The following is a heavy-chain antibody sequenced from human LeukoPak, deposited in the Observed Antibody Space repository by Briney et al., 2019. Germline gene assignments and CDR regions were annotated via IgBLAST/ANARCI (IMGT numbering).Heavy chain of an antibody. CDR3: ASDYGGKGRYFDL. V-gene: IGHV4-38-2*02. Sequence: PSETLSLTCTVSGYSISSGYYWGWIRQPPGKGLEWIGSIYHSGSTYCNPSLKSRVTISVDTSKNQFSLKLSSVTAADTAVYYCASDYGGKGRYFDLWGRGTLVTVSS. CDR2: IYHSGST. J-gene: IGHJ2*01. D-gene: IGHD4-23*01. CDR1: GYSISSGYY.